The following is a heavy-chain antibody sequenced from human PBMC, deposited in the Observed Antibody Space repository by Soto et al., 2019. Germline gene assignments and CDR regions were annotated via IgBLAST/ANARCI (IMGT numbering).Heavy chain of an antibody. CDR3: ARSSRNYFGSGIYYPRELDF. CDR1: GGSISYYY. CDR2: IYYSGST. J-gene: IGHJ4*02. D-gene: IGHD3-10*01. Sequence: PSETLSLTCTVSGGSISYYYWSWIRQPPGKGLEWIGYIYYSGSTNYNPSLKSRVTISVDTSKNQFSLKLSSVTAADTAVYYCARSSRNYFGSGIYYPRELDFWGQGTLVTVSS. V-gene: IGHV4-59*01.